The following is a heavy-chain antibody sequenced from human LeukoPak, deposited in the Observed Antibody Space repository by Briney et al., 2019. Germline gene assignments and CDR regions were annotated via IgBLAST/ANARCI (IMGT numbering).Heavy chain of an antibody. J-gene: IGHJ4*02. Sequence: SETLSLTCTVSGGSISSYYWSWLRQPPGKGLEWIGYIYYSGSTNYNPSLKSRVTISVDTSKNQFSLKLSSVTAADTAVYYCARGYSYGSDWGQGTLVTVSS. CDR2: IYYSGST. CDR3: ARGYSYGSD. D-gene: IGHD5-18*01. V-gene: IGHV4-59*08. CDR1: GGSISSYY.